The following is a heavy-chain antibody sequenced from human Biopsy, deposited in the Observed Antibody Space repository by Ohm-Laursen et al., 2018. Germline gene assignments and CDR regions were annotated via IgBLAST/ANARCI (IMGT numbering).Heavy chain of an antibody. V-gene: IGHV3-23*01. Sequence: SLRLSCSASGFTFATYGMSWVRQAPGKGLEWVSGISSSGNSTYYAGSVKGRFTISRDNSKNTLYLQLNSLRVEDTAVYYCARGPSGVATIGRGQGTLVTVSS. J-gene: IGHJ4*02. CDR3: ARGPSGVATIG. CDR1: GFTFATYG. CDR2: ISSSGNST. D-gene: IGHD5-24*01.